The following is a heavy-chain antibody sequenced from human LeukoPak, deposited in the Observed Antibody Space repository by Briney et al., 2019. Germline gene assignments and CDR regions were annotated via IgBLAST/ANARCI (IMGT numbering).Heavy chain of an antibody. CDR1: GFTFSSSA. CDR2: ITGSGRGDST. V-gene: IGHV3-23*01. CDR3: ARDTSSYDFWSGYYVHYYYYMDV. Sequence: GGSPRLSCAASGFTFSSSAMSWVRQAPGKGLEWVSSITGSGRGDSTNYADSVKGRFTISRDNAKNSLYLQMNSLRAEDTAVYYCARDTSSYDFWSGYYVHYYYYMDVWGKGTTVTVSS. D-gene: IGHD3-3*01. J-gene: IGHJ6*03.